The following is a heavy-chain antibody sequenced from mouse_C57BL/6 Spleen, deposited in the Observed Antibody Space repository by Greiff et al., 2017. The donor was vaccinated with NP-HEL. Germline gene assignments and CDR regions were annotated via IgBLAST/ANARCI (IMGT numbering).Heavy chain of an antibody. CDR3: ATIYYDYHFAY. D-gene: IGHD2-4*01. J-gene: IGHJ3*01. V-gene: IGHV1-42*01. CDR2: INPSTGGS. Sequence: VQLKQSGPELVKPGASVKISCKASGYSFTGYYMNWVKQSPEKSLEWIGEINPSTGGSTYNQKFKAKATLTVDKSSSTAYMQLKSLTSEDSAVYYCATIYYDYHFAYWGQGTLVTVSA. CDR1: GYSFTGYY.